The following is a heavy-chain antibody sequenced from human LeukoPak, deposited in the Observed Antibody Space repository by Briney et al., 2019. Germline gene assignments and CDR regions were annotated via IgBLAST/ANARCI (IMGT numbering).Heavy chain of an antibody. CDR1: GFTLSSYG. V-gene: IGHV3-33*01. D-gene: IGHD1-26*01. CDR2: IWYDGSNK. J-gene: IGHJ4*02. CDR3: ARASGSPTNPDY. Sequence: GRSLRLSCAASGFTLSSYGMHWVRQAPGKGLEWVAVIWYDGSNKYYADSVKGRFTISRDNSKNTLYLQMNSLRAEDTAVYCCARASGSPTNPDYWGQGTLVTVSS.